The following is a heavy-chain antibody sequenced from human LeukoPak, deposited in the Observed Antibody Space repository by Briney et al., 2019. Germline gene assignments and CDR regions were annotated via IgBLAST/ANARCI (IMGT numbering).Heavy chain of an antibody. CDR2: IYTSGST. J-gene: IGHJ4*02. CDR1: GGSISSGSYY. V-gene: IGHV4-61*02. Sequence: SETLSLTCTVSGGSISSGSYYWSWIRQPAGKGLEWIGRIYTSGSTNYNPSLKSRVTISVDTSKNQFSLKLSSVTAADTAVYYCARWERIAAAGRDRDYWGQGTLVTVSS. D-gene: IGHD6-13*01. CDR3: ARWERIAAAGRDRDY.